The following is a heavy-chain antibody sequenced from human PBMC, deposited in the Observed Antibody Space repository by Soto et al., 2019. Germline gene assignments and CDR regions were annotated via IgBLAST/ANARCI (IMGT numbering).Heavy chain of an antibody. Sequence: QVQLVQSGAEVKKPGPSGKVSSKASEATFSSNAISWGRQAPGQGLEWMGGIIPIFGTANYAQKFQGRLTITADESTSTAYLELSSLRSEDTAVYYCALSKPRSGYYRWFDPWGQGTLVTVSS. CDR2: IIPIFGTA. CDR3: ALSKPRSGYYRWFDP. CDR1: EATFSSNA. J-gene: IGHJ5*02. D-gene: IGHD3-3*01. V-gene: IGHV1-69*01.